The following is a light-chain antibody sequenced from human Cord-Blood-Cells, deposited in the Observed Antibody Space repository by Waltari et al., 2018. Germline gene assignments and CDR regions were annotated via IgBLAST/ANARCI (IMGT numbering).Light chain of an antibody. Sequence: DIQMTQSPSSLSASVGDRVTITCRASQSISSYLNWYQQKPGKAPKLLIYAASSLQSWVPSRFSGSGSGTDFTLTISSLQPEDFATYYCQQSYSTPPFGQGSKVEIK. CDR1: QSISSY. J-gene: IGKJ1*01. V-gene: IGKV1-39*01. CDR2: AAS. CDR3: QQSYSTPP.